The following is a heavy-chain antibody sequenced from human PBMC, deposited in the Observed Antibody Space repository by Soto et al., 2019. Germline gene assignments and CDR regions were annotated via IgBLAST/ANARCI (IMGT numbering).Heavy chain of an antibody. CDR3: ARDERYNWNYEGNYYYYGMDV. Sequence: EVQLLESGGGLVQPGGSLRLSCAASGFTFSSYAMSWVRQAPGKGLEWVSAISGSSSYIYYADSVKGRFTISRDNAKNSLYLQMNSLRAEDTAVYYCARDERYNWNYEGNYYYYGMDVWGQGTTVTVSS. J-gene: IGHJ6*02. D-gene: IGHD1-7*01. V-gene: IGHV3-21*01. CDR1: GFTFSSYA. CDR2: ISGSSSYI.